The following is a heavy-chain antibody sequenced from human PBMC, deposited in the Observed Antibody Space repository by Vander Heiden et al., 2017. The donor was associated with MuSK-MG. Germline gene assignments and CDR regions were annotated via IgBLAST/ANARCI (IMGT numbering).Heavy chain of an antibody. CDR2: ISWNSAII. Sequence: EVQLVESGGVLVQPGRSLRLSCAASGFTFDDYAMTWVRQAPGKGLEWVSGISWNSAIIDYADSVKGRFTISRDNAKNSLYLQMNSLRAEDTALYYCAKSTTLTTSGHFDTGAREPWSPSPQ. CDR1: GFTFDDYA. D-gene: IGHD3-3*01. CDR3: AKSTTLTTSGHFDT. J-gene: IGHJ4*02. V-gene: IGHV3-9*01.